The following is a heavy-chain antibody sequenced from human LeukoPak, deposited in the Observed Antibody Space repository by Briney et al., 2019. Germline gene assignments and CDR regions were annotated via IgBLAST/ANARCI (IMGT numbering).Heavy chain of an antibody. J-gene: IGHJ4*02. V-gene: IGHV3-48*03. Sequence: GGSLRLSCLASGFTFSAYEMNWVRQAPGKGLEWVSYIAGSDTTTYYADSVKGRFTIFRDNAKNSLYLQMNSLRAEDTALYYCTTLGYHLDSWGQGTLVTVSS. D-gene: IGHD3-22*01. CDR3: TTLGYHLDS. CDR1: GFTFSAYE. CDR2: IAGSDTTT.